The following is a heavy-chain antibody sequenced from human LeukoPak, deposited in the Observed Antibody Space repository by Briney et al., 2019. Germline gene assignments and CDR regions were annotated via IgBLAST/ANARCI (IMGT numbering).Heavy chain of an antibody. CDR1: GSTFTSYS. D-gene: IGHD1-7*01. Sequence: PGGSLRFSCAASGSTFTSYSMSWVRQAPGKGLEWVSGTSDRGDYTYYADSVKGRFTISRDSSKNTLFLQMNSLRAEDTALYFCARKAQYNGHYPLDYWGQGTLVTVSS. V-gene: IGHV3-23*01. CDR2: TSDRGDYT. CDR3: ARKAQYNGHYPLDY. J-gene: IGHJ4*02.